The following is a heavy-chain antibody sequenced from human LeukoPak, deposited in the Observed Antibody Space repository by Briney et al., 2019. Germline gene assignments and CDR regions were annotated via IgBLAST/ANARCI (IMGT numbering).Heavy chain of an antibody. Sequence: GESLKISCKGTGYRFISYWIGWVRQLPGKGLEWMGIIYPGDSDTRYSPSFQGQVTISADKSISTAYLQWSSLKASDTAMYYCARMDAYYYYMDVWGKGTTVTVSS. D-gene: IGHD2-2*03. CDR2: IYPGDSDT. CDR3: ARMDAYYYYMDV. J-gene: IGHJ6*03. CDR1: GYRFISYW. V-gene: IGHV5-51*01.